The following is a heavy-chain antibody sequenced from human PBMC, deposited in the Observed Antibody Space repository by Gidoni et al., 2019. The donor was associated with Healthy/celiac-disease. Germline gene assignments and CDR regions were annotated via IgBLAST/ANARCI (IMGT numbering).Heavy chain of an antibody. CDR1: GFTFISYG. CDR2: IWYDGSNK. CDR3: ARDRGGYSYGYPVDY. J-gene: IGHJ4*02. V-gene: IGHV3-33*01. Sequence: QVQLVESGGGVVQPGRSLRLSCAASGFTFISYGMHWVRQAPGKGLEWVAVIWYDGSNKYYADSVKGRFTISRDNSKNTLYLQMNSLRAEDTAVYYCARDRGGYSYGYPVDYWGQGTLVTVSS. D-gene: IGHD5-18*01.